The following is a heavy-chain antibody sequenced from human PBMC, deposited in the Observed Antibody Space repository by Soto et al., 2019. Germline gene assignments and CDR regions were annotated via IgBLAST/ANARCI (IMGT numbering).Heavy chain of an antibody. CDR1: GGTFSSYA. CDR3: ARVGSSRGMDYYYYGMDV. Sequence: SVKVSWKASGGTFSSYAISWVRQAPGQGLEWMGGIIPIFGTANYAQKFQGRVTITADESTSTAYMELSSLRSEDTAVYYCARVGSSRGMDYYYYGMDVWGQGTTVTVSS. J-gene: IGHJ6*02. CDR2: IIPIFGTA. D-gene: IGHD6-6*01. V-gene: IGHV1-69*13.